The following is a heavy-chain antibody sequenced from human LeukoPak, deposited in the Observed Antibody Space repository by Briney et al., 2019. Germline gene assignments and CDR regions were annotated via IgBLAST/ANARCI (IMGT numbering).Heavy chain of an antibody. Sequence: ASVKVSCKASGYTFTSYAMNWVRQAPGQGLEWMGWINTNTGNPTYAQGFTGRFVFSLDTSVSTAYLQISSLKAEDTAVYYCARDFENYYGSGSYQQTYNWFDPWGQGTLVTVSS. D-gene: IGHD3-10*01. CDR1: GYTFTSYA. V-gene: IGHV7-4-1*02. J-gene: IGHJ5*02. CDR2: INTNTGNP. CDR3: ARDFENYYGSGSYQQTYNWFDP.